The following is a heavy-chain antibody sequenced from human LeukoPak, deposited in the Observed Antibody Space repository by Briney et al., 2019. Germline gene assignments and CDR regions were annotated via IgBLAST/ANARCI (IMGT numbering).Heavy chain of an antibody. CDR1: GFTFSSYW. V-gene: IGHV3-7*04. Sequence: PGGSLRLSCAASGFTFSSYWMSWVRQAPGKGLEWVANIKQDGSEKYYVDSVKGRFTISRDNAKNSLYLQMNSLRAKDTAVYYCARDQRYSGYDLLFDYWGQGTLVTVSS. CDR3: ARDQRYSGYDLLFDY. CDR2: IKQDGSEK. J-gene: IGHJ4*02. D-gene: IGHD5-12*01.